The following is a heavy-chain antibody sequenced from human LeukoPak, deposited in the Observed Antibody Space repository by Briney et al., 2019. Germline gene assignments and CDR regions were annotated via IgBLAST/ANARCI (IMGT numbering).Heavy chain of an antibody. CDR1: GFTFSNYA. J-gene: IGHJ4*02. V-gene: IGHV3-30*04. D-gene: IGHD3-10*01. CDR2: IRYDGSNK. Sequence: GGPLRLSCAASGFTFSNYAMFWVRQAPGKGLEWVAFIRYDGSNKYYADSVKGRFTISRDNAKNSLYLQMNSLRAEDTAVYYCARYYYGSFDYWGQGTLVTVSS. CDR3: ARYYYGSFDY.